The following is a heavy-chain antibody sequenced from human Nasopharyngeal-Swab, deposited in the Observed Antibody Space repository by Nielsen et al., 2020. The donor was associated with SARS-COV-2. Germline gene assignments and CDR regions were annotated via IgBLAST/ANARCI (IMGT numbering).Heavy chain of an antibody. D-gene: IGHD4-17*01. CDR3: ARGRGTVSWFDP. Sequence: ASVKVSCKASGYTFTSYDINWVRQATGQGLEWMGWMNPNSSNTGYAQKFQGRVTMTRNTSISTAYMELSSLRSEDTAVYYCARGRGTVSWFDPWGQGTLVTVSS. J-gene: IGHJ5*02. V-gene: IGHV1-8*01. CDR1: GYTFTSYD. CDR2: MNPNSSNT.